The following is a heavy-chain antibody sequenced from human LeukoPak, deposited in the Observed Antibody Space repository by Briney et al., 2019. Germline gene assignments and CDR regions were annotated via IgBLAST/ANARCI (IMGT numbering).Heavy chain of an antibody. Sequence: SETLSLTCTVSGGSISSSSYYWGCIRQPPGKGLEWIGSIYYSGSTYYNPSLKSRVTISVDTSKNQFSLKLSSVTAADTAVYYCARRYSSSSLDYWGQGTLVTVSS. J-gene: IGHJ4*02. CDR1: GGSISSSSYY. D-gene: IGHD6-6*01. CDR3: ARRYSSSSLDY. CDR2: IYYSGST. V-gene: IGHV4-39*01.